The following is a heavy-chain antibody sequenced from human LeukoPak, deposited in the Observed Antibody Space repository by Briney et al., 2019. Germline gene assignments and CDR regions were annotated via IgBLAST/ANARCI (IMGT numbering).Heavy chain of an antibody. J-gene: IGHJ4*02. Sequence: ASVRVSCKASSYTFTHYGMSWVRQAPGQGLEWMGWISGYNGDTNYAQKFQDRVTMTTDTSTSTAYMELRSLRSDDTAVYYCARGLSGSYYNPFDYCGQGSLFTVSS. CDR3: ARGLSGSYYNPFDY. CDR2: ISGYNGDT. V-gene: IGHV1-18*04. CDR1: SYTFTHYG. D-gene: IGHD3-10*01.